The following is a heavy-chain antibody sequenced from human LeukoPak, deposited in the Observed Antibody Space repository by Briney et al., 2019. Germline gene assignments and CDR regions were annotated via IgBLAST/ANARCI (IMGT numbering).Heavy chain of an antibody. CDR3: AGQTIAARHRGYYFDY. J-gene: IGHJ4*02. D-gene: IGHD6-6*01. CDR2: MYYNGSP. Sequence: SETLSLTCTVSGDSINNYYWSWIRQPPGKGLEWIGYMYYNGSPNYNPSLKSRVTISVDRSKKQFSLKLTSVTAADTAVYYCAGQTIAARHRGYYFDYWGRGTLVTVSS. CDR1: GDSINNYY. V-gene: IGHV4-59*03.